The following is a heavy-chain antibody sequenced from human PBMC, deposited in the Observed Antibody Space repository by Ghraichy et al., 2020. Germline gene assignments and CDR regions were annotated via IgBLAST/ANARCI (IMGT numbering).Heavy chain of an antibody. D-gene: IGHD2-2*01. CDR2: IYTSGST. CDR1: GGSISSYY. CDR3: AGGPFLVVPAAIHYYYGMDV. Sequence: SETLSLTCTVSGGSISSYYWSWIRQPAGKGLEWIGRIYTSGSTNYSPSLKSRVTMSVDTSKNQFSLKLSSVTAADTAVYYCAGGPFLVVPAAIHYYYGMDVWGQGTTVTVSS. V-gene: IGHV4-4*07. J-gene: IGHJ6*02.